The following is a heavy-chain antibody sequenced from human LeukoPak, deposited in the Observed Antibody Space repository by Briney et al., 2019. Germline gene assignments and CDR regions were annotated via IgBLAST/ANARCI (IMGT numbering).Heavy chain of an antibody. Sequence: SETLSLTCTVSGGSISSYYWSWIRQPPGKGLEWIGYIYYSGSTNYNPSLRSRVTISVDTSKNQFSLKLSSVTAADTAVYYCARRGIAAAGYDYWGQGTLVTVSS. D-gene: IGHD6-13*01. CDR2: IYYSGST. CDR1: GGSISSYY. V-gene: IGHV4-59*08. J-gene: IGHJ4*02. CDR3: ARRGIAAAGYDY.